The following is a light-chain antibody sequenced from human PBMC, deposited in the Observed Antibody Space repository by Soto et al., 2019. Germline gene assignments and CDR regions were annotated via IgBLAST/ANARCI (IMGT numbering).Light chain of an antibody. J-gene: IGKJ3*01. CDR2: DAS. CDR1: QSVSSY. Sequence: EIVLTQSPATLSLSPGERATLSCRASQSVSSYLAWYQQKPGQAPRLLIYDASNRATGIPARFSGSGSATDFSLTISSLGPEDFAVYYCQQRSNWPPVFTFGPGTKVDIK. CDR3: QQRSNWPPVFT. V-gene: IGKV3-11*01.